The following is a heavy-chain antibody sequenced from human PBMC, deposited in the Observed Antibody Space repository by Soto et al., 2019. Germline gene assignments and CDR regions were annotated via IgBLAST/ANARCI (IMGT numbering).Heavy chain of an antibody. CDR2: IIPSGGRA. Sequence: ASVKVSCKASGYTFTDYYIHWVRQAPGQGLEWMGRIIPSGGRANYAQKFQGRVTITTDESTSTAYMELSSLRSEDTAVYYCARCEEQLAYYYYYGMDVWGQGTTVTVSS. V-gene: IGHV1-46*01. CDR3: ARCEEQLAYYYYYGMDV. J-gene: IGHJ6*02. D-gene: IGHD6-13*01. CDR1: GYTFTDYY.